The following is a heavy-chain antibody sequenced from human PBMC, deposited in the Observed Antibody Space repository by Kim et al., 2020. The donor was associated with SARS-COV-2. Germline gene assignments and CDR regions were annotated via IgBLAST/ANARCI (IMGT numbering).Heavy chain of an antibody. V-gene: IGHV3-21*01. CDR1: GFTFSSYS. Sequence: GGSLRLSCAASGFTFSSYSMNWVRQAPGKGLEWVSSISSSSSYIYYADSVKGRFTISRDNDKNSLYLQMNSLRAEDTAVYYCARDNDYDSSGYYLDAFDIWGQGTMVTVSS. J-gene: IGHJ3*02. CDR3: ARDNDYDSSGYYLDAFDI. D-gene: IGHD3-22*01. CDR2: ISSSSSYI.